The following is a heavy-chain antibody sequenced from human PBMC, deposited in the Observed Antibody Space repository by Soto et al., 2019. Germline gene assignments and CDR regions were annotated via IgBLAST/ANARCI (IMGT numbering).Heavy chain of an antibody. D-gene: IGHD3-3*01. CDR1: GGSISSTSYY. CDR3: ARSPSRAFRFLEWVDTLDS. J-gene: IGHJ4*02. CDR2: MYYSGST. Sequence: PSETLSLTCTVSGGSISSTSYYWGWIRQPPXKGLEWIGSMYYSGSTYYNPSLKSRVTMSVDTSKNQFSLKLSSVTAADTAVYYSARSPSRAFRFLEWVDTLDSWGQGTLVTVSS. V-gene: IGHV4-39*01.